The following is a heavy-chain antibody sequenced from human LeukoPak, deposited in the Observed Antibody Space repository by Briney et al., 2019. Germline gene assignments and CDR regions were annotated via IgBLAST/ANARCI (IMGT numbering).Heavy chain of an antibody. CDR3: AKALAGFDY. V-gene: IGHV3-30*18. J-gene: IGHJ4*02. CDR2: ISYDGSNK. D-gene: IGHD2-21*01. Sequence: GGSLRLSCAASGFTFSSYGMHWVRQAPGKGLEWVAVISYDGSNKYYADSVKGRFTISRDNSKNTLYLQVNSLRAEDTAVYYCAKALAGFDYWGQGTLVTVSS. CDR1: GFTFSSYG.